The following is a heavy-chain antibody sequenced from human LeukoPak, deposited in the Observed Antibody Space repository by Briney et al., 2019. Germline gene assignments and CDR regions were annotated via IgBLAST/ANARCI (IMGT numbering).Heavy chain of an antibody. D-gene: IGHD3-10*01. V-gene: IGHV3-73*01. CDR1: GFTFSGSA. CDR2: IRSTANGYAT. Sequence: GSLRLSCAASGFTFSGSALHWVRQASGKGLEWVGRIRSTANGYATAYAASVKGRFTISRDDSKNTAYLQMDSLKTEDTAVYYCTGNYYGSGGYADFDYWGQGTLVTVSS. J-gene: IGHJ4*02. CDR3: TGNYYGSGGYADFDY.